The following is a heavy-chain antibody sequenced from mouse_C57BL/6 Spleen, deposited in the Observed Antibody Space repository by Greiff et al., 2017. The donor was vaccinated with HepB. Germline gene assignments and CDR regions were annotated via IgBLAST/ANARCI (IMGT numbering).Heavy chain of an antibody. CDR2: IYPGSGST. CDR1: GYTFTSYW. J-gene: IGHJ4*01. Sequence: QVQLQQPGAELVKPGASVKMSCKASGYTFTSYWITWVKQRPGQGLEWIGDIYPGSGSTNYNEKFKSKATLTVDTSSSTAYMQLSSLTSEDSAVYYCARLEENYYGSSRYAMDYWGQGTSVTVSS. CDR3: ARLEENYYGSSRYAMDY. V-gene: IGHV1-55*01. D-gene: IGHD1-1*01.